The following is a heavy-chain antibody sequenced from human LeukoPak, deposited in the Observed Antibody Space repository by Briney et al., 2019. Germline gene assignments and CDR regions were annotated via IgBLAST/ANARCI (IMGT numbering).Heavy chain of an antibody. CDR3: ARVAPDYDILTGYNYYGMDV. V-gene: IGHV4-59*01. Sequence: SETLSLTCTVSGGSISSYYWSWIRQPPGKGLEWIGYIYYSGSTNYNPSLKSRVTISVDTSKNQFSLKLSSVTAADTAVYYCARVAPDYDILTGYNYYGMDVWGQGTTVTVSS. D-gene: IGHD3-9*01. CDR2: IYYSGST. CDR1: GGSISSYY. J-gene: IGHJ6*02.